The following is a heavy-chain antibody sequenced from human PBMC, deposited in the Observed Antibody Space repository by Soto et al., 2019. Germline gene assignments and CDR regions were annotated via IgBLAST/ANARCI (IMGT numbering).Heavy chain of an antibody. CDR3: ARRGIAARLYYYYGMDV. CDR1: GYTLTSYC. D-gene: IGHD6-6*01. J-gene: IGHJ6*02. CDR2: IYPGDSDT. Sequence: PGESLKISCKGPGYTLTSYCIGLVRHMRGKGLEWMAIIYPGDSDTRYSPSFQGEVTISAYKSISTAYLQWSSLQASDTAMYYCARRGIAARLYYYYGMDVWGPGTTVTSP. V-gene: IGHV5-51*01.